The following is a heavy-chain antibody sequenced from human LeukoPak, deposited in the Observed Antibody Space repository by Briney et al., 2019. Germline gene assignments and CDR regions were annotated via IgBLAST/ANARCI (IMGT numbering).Heavy chain of an antibody. V-gene: IGHV4-34*01. CDR3: ARGLSSSFNDY. CDR2: INHSGST. Sequence: SETLSLTCAVYGGSFSGYYWSWIRQPPGKGLEWIGEINHSGSTNYNPSLKSRVTISVDTSKNQFSLKLSSVTAADTAVYYCARGLSSSFNDYWGQGTLVTVSS. CDR1: GGSFSGYY. D-gene: IGHD6-6*01. J-gene: IGHJ4*02.